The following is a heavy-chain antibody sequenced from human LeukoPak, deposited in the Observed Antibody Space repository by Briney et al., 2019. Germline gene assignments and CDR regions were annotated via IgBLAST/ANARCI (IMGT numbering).Heavy chain of an antibody. V-gene: IGHV4-59*01. CDR2: IYYSGST. D-gene: IGHD3-10*01. CDR1: GGSISSYY. Sequence: SETLSLTCTVSGGSISSYYWSWIRQPPGKGLEWIGYIYYSGSTNYNPSLKSRVTISVDTSKNQFSLKLSSVTAADTAVYYCARGGYYYGSGSYYYYYYMDVWGKGTTVTISS. CDR3: ARGGYYYGSGSYYYYYYMDV. J-gene: IGHJ6*03.